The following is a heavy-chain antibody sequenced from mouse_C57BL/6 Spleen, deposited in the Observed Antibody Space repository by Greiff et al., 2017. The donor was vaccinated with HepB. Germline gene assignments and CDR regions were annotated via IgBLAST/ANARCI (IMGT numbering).Heavy chain of an antibody. CDR2: IYPGDGDT. D-gene: IGHD1-1*01. V-gene: IGHV1-82*01. CDR3: ARPYGSSPFAY. J-gene: IGHJ3*01. Sequence: VQLQESGPELVKPGASVKISCKASGYAFSSSWMNWVKQRPGQGLEWIGRIYPGDGDTNYNGKFKGKATLAADKSSRTAYMQLSSLASEDSAIYFCARPYGSSPFAYWGEGTLVTVSA. CDR1: GYAFSSSW.